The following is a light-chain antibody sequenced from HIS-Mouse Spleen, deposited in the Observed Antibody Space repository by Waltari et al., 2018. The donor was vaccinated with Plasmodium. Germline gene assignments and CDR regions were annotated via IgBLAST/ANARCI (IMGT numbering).Light chain of an antibody. CDR2: AAS. CDR1: QGIRSY. Sequence: AIWMTQSPSLLPASTGDRVTISCRMSQGIRSYLAWYQQKPGKAPELLIYAASTLQSGVPSRFSGSGSGTDFTLTISCLQSEDFATYYCQQYYSFPYTFGQGTKLEIK. CDR3: QQYYSFPYT. V-gene: IGKV1D-8*02. J-gene: IGKJ2*01.